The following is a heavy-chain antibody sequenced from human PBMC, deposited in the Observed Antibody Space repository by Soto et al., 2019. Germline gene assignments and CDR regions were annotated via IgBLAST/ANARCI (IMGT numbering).Heavy chain of an antibody. J-gene: IGHJ6*03. CDR3: ATGPFHTYDFWRGYSEGGHYYLDV. Sequence: SETLSLTCAVYGGSFSGYYWGWIRQPPGKGLEWIGEINHSGSTDYNPSLKSRVTISVDTSKNQLSLKLSSVTAADTAAYYCATGPFHTYDFWRGYSEGGHYYLDVWGKGTTVTVSS. V-gene: IGHV4-34*01. CDR2: INHSGST. D-gene: IGHD3-3*01. CDR1: GGSFSGYY.